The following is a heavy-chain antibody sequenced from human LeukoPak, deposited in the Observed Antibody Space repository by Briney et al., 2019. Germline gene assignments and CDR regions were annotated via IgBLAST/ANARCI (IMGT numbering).Heavy chain of an antibody. J-gene: IGHJ4*02. D-gene: IGHD3-22*01. V-gene: IGHV3-21*01. CDR3: ARDLSSLYDSSGYYQHY. CDR2: TTSSSTYI. CDR1: GFSFSSYS. Sequence: LGGSLRLSCAASGFSFSSYSMNWVRQAPGKGLEWVSFTTSSSTYIDYADSVKGRFTISRDNAKNSLFLQMNSLRAEDTAVYYCARDLSSLYDSSGYYQHYWGQGTLVTVSS.